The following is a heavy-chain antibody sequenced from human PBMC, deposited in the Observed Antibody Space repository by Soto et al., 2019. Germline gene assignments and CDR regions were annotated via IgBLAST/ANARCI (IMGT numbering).Heavy chain of an antibody. CDR2: IYYSGST. Sequence: TLSLPFTVSGGSISSGGYYWSFIRQHPGKGLEWIGYIYYSGSTYYNPSLKSRVTISVDTSKNQFSLKLSSVTAADTAVYYCARKRVWFGDLDDAFDIWGQGTMVTVSS. V-gene: IGHV4-31*03. CDR1: GGSISSGGYY. CDR3: ARKRVWFGDLDDAFDI. D-gene: IGHD3-10*01. J-gene: IGHJ3*02.